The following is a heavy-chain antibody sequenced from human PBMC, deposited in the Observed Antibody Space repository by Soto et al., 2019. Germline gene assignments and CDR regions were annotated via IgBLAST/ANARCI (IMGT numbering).Heavy chain of an antibody. CDR3: AKVRLTDYLRYAPHL. D-gene: IGHD2-8*01. V-gene: IGHV3-23*01. Sequence: EVQLLESGGGLVQPGGSLRLACAASGFTFNNYAMNWVRQAPGRGLEWVSIISPNGDSTYYADSVKGRFTISRNTSQNTVFLQMNGLRAEDTAIYFCAKVRLTDYLRYAPHLWGQGTLVTVSS. J-gene: IGHJ3*01. CDR1: GFTFNNYA. CDR2: ISPNGDST.